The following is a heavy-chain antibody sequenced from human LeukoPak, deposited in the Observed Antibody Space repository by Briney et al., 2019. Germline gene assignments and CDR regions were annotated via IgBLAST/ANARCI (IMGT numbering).Heavy chain of an antibody. Sequence: ASVKVSCKASGYTFTSYGISWVRQAPGQGLEWMGWISAYNGNTNYAQKLQGRVTMTRNTSISTAYMELSSLRSEDTAVYYCARRPLVPRKRELSPFDYWGQGTLVTVSS. CDR2: ISAYNGNT. CDR1: GYTFTSYG. J-gene: IGHJ4*02. V-gene: IGHV1-18*01. CDR3: ARRPLVPRKRELSPFDY. D-gene: IGHD3-16*02.